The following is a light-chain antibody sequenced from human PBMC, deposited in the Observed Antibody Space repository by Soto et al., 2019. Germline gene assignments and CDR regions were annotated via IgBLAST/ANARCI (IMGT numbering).Light chain of an antibody. Sequence: EIVMTQSPATLSVSPWERATLSCMASQSVSSNLAWYQQKPGQAPRLLIYGASTRATGIPARFSGSGSGTDFTLTISSLEPEDFAVYYCQQRSNWPITFGQGTRLEI. CDR3: QQRSNWPIT. CDR2: GAS. V-gene: IGKV3-11*01. CDR1: QSVSSN. J-gene: IGKJ5*01.